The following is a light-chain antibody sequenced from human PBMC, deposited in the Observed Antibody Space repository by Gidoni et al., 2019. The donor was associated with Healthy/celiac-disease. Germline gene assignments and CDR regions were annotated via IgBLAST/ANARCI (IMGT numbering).Light chain of an antibody. CDR1: QSLLHSNGYNY. CDR2: LGS. J-gene: IGKJ5*01. V-gene: IGKV2-28*01. CDR3: MQALQP. Sequence: DIVMTQSPLSLPVTPGEPASISCRSSQSLLHSNGYNYLDWYLQKPGQSPQLLIYLGSNRASGVPDRFSGSGSGTDFTLKISRVEAEDVGVYYCMQALQPSGQGTRLEIK.